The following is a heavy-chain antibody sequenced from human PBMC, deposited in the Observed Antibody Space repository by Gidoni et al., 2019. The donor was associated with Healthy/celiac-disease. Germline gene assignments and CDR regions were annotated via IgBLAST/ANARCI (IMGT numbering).Heavy chain of an antibody. Sequence: EVQLLESGGGLVQPGGSLRLSCAASGFTFSSYAMSWVRQAPGKGMEWVSAISGSGGSTYYADSVKGRFTISRDNSKNTLYLQMNSLRAEDTAVYYCAKEEQWLAYYYYGMDVWGQGTTVTVSS. V-gene: IGHV3-23*01. CDR1: GFTFSSYA. D-gene: IGHD6-19*01. CDR2: ISGSGGST. CDR3: AKEEQWLAYYYYGMDV. J-gene: IGHJ6*02.